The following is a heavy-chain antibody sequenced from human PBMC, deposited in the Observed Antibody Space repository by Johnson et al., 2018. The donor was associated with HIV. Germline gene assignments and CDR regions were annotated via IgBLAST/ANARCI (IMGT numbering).Heavy chain of an antibody. CDR2: IGTAGNT. J-gene: IGHJ3*02. Sequence: VQLVESGGGLVQPGGSLRLSCAASGFTFSSYDMHWVRQATGKGLEWVSAIGTAGNTYYADSVRGRFTLSRDNSKNTLYRQMNSLRAEDSAVYYCAKLAIDYSGAWYGLTFDIWGQGTMVTVSS. D-gene: IGHD6-19*01. CDR3: AKLAIDYSGAWYGLTFDI. CDR1: GFTFSSYD. V-gene: IGHV3-13*01.